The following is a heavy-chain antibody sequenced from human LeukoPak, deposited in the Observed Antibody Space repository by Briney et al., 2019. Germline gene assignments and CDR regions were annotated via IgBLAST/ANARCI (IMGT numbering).Heavy chain of an antibody. V-gene: IGHV3-23*01. Sequence: GGSLRLSCAASGFTFDNYGMTWVGQAPGKGLEWVSTISDTATRTYYADSVKGRFTISRDNSSNTLSLQMNSLRDEDSAMYYCAQNGGGSGTYYPYWGLGTLVTVSS. D-gene: IGHD3-10*01. J-gene: IGHJ1*01. CDR3: AQNGGGSGTYYPY. CDR2: ISDTATRT. CDR1: GFTFDNYG.